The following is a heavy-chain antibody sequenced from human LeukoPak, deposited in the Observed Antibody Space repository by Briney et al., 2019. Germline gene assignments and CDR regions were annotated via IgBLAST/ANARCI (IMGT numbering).Heavy chain of an antibody. CDR2: ISSSGSTI. V-gene: IGHV3-48*03. J-gene: IGHJ4*02. Sequence: LPGGSLRLSCAASGFTLSSYEMNWVRQAPGKELEWVSYISSSGSTIYYADSVKGRFTISRDNAKNSLYLQMNSLRAEDTAVYYCARDRYDILTGYYRGIIWGQGTLVTVSS. D-gene: IGHD3-9*01. CDR3: ARDRYDILTGYYRGII. CDR1: GFTLSSYE.